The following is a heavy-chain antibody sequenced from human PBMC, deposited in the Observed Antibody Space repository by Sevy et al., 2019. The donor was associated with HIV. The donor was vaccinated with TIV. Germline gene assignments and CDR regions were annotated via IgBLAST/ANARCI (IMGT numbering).Heavy chain of an antibody. J-gene: IGHJ4*02. Sequence: GGSLRLSCAGSGFTPSTYGMHWVRQAPGKGLEWVAVIVYDGNNKYYADSVKGRFTISRDNSKNTLFLQMDSLRAEDTAVYYCARDPGRYGDYLLAYFDYWGQGALVTVSS. CDR2: IVYDGNNK. CDR3: ARDPGRYGDYLLAYFDY. V-gene: IGHV3-33*01. D-gene: IGHD1-1*01. CDR1: GFTPSTYG.